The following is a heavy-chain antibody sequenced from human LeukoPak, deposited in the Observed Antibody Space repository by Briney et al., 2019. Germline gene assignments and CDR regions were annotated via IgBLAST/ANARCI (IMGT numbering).Heavy chain of an antibody. CDR3: ASRQWLVL. CDR2: ISSSSRNI. CDR1: GFTFSTYS. Sequence: GGSLRLSCAASGFTFSTYSMNWVRQAPGKGLEWVSYISSSSRNIYYADSVKGRFTISRDNAKNSLYLQMNSLRAEDTAVYYCASRQWLVLWGQETLVTVPS. J-gene: IGHJ4*02. V-gene: IGHV3-48*04. D-gene: IGHD6-19*01.